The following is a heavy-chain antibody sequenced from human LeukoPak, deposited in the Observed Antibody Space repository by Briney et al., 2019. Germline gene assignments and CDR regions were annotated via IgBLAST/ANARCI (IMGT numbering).Heavy chain of an antibody. Sequence: SETLSLTCAVSGGSISSGGYSWSWIRQPPGKGLEWIGYIYHSGSTYYNPSLKSRVTISVDRSKNQFSLKLSSVTAADTAVYYCARVCRGYSSSWYGFWWFDPWGQGTLVTVSS. CDR1: GGSISSGGYS. CDR3: ARVCRGYSSSWYGFWWFDP. CDR2: IYHSGST. V-gene: IGHV4-30-2*01. J-gene: IGHJ5*02. D-gene: IGHD6-13*01.